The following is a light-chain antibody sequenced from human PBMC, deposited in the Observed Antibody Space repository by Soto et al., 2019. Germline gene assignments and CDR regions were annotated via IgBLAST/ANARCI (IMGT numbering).Light chain of an antibody. CDR2: DAS. V-gene: IGKV1-5*01. CDR3: QHMRT. CDR1: QSISTW. J-gene: IGKJ1*01. Sequence: DIQMTQSPSTMPASVGYRVTITCRANQSISTWLAWYQQKPGKAPKFLIYDASTLESGVPSRFSGSGFGTEFSLTISSLQPDDFGSYYCQHMRTFGQGTKVDIK.